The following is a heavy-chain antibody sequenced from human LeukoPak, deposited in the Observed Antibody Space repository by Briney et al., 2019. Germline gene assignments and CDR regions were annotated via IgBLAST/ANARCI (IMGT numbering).Heavy chain of an antibody. CDR3: ARHYWTPGAFDI. Sequence: SETLSLTCGVSGYSISTGYYWGWVRQPPGKGLEWIVSSNRTGSTHHNPSLKSRVTISVDTPKNQFSLKLTSVTAADTAVYYCARHYWTPGAFDIWGQGAMVTVSS. D-gene: IGHD3/OR15-3a*01. V-gene: IGHV4-38-2*01. CDR2: SNRTGST. J-gene: IGHJ3*02. CDR1: GYSISTGYY.